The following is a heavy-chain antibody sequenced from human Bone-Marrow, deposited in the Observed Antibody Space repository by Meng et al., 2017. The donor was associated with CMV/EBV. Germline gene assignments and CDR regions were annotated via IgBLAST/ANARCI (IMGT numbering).Heavy chain of an antibody. J-gene: IGHJ3*02. V-gene: IGHV3-48*03. CDR1: GFTFSSYE. D-gene: IGHD3-22*01. CDR2: ISSSGSTI. Sequence: GESLKISCAASGFTFSSYEMNWVRQAPGKGLEWVSYISSSGSTIYYADSVKGRFTISRDNAKNSPYLQMNSLRAEDTAVYYCARDHSRYYYDSSGYYPGAFDIWGQGTMVTVSS. CDR3: ARDHSRYYYDSSGYYPGAFDI.